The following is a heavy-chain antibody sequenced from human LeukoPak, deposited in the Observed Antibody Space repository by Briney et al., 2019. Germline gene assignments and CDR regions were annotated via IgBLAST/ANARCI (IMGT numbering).Heavy chain of an antibody. CDR3: TRHLVSNSWEHNYSDP. J-gene: IGHJ5*02. D-gene: IGHD1-26*01. V-gene: IGHV3-49*05. CDR2: IRNKAHGGTT. CDR1: GFTFGDYA. Sequence: KPGRSLRLSCTASGFTFGDYAIYWLRQAPGKGLEWVGLIRNKAHGGTTEYAASVKGTFSISRDDSKSIAYLQMNSLKTQDTGVYYCTRHLVSNSWEHNYSDPWGQGTLVTVSS.